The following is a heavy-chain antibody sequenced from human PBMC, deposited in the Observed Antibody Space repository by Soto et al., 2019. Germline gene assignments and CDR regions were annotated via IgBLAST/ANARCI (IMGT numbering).Heavy chain of an antibody. J-gene: IGHJ4*02. CDR3: AHRRTAFDY. D-gene: IGHD5-18*01. CDR1: GFSLSTSGVG. V-gene: IGHV2-5*02. Sequence: QITLKESGPTLVKPTQTLTLTCTFSGFSLSTSGVGVGWIRQPPGKALEWLALIYWDDDKRYSPSLKSRLTITKDTSKNQTVLTLTNMDPEDKDLDYCAHRRTAFDYWGQGTLVTVSS. CDR2: IYWDDDK.